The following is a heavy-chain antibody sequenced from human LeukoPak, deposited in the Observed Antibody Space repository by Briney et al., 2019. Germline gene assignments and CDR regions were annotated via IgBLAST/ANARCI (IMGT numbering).Heavy chain of an antibody. V-gene: IGHV1-2*02. CDR3: ARDFISDDSSGYYYPYYFDY. Sequence: ASVKVSCKASGYTFTGYYMHWVRQAPGQGLEWMGWINPNSGGTNYAQKFQGRVTMTRDTSISTAYMELSRLRSDDTAVYYCARDFISDDSSGYYYPYYFDYWGQGTLVTVSS. J-gene: IGHJ4*02. CDR2: INPNSGGT. CDR1: GYTFTGYY. D-gene: IGHD3-22*01.